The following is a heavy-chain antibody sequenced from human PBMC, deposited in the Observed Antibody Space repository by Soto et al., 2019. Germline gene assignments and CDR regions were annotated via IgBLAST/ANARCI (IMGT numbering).Heavy chain of an antibody. V-gene: IGHV3-30*18. D-gene: IGHD5-18*01. J-gene: IGHJ4*02. CDR3: AKDQGYSYGWTTVGSLDY. CDR2: ISYDGSNK. Sequence: GGSLRLSCAASGFTFSSYGMHWVRQAPGKGLEWVAGISYDGSNKYYADSVKGRFTISRDNSKNTLYLQMNSLRAEDTAVYYCAKDQGYSYGWTTVGSLDYWGQGTLVTVSS. CDR1: GFTFSSYG.